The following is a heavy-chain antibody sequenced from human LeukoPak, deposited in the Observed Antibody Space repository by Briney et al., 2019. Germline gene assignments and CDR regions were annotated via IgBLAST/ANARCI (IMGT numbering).Heavy chain of an antibody. CDR3: AISRYSGTSLDY. J-gene: IGHJ4*02. V-gene: IGHV3-74*01. Sequence: GGSLRLSCAASGFTFSNYGMDWGRQAPGKWLVWVSRINGDGGTTTYADSVKGRFNISSDNATSTLYLQMSSLRIEDTAVYYCAISRYSGTSLDYWGQGSLVTVPS. CDR1: GFTFSNYG. D-gene: IGHD1-26*01. CDR2: INGDGGTT.